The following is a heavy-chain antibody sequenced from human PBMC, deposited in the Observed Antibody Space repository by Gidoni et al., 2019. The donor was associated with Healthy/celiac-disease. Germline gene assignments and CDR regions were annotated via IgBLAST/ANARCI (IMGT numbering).Heavy chain of an antibody. CDR1: GGSISSYY. CDR2: IYTSGST. D-gene: IGHD3-22*01. CDR3: ARASRRSSEGRDYYYYYMDV. Sequence: QVQLQESGPGLVKPSETLSLTCTVSGGSISSYYWSWIRQPAGKGLEWIGRIYTSGSTNYNPSLKSRVTMSVDTSKNQFSLKLSSVTAADTAVYYCARASRRSSEGRDYYYYYMDVWGKGTTVTVSS. V-gene: IGHV4-4*07. J-gene: IGHJ6*03.